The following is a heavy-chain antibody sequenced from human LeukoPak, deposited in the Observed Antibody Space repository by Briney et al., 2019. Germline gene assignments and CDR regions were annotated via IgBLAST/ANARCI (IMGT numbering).Heavy chain of an antibody. CDR3: ARADCSGGSCYFRGGMNWFDP. D-gene: IGHD2-15*01. V-gene: IGHV4-30-2*01. CDR2: IYHSGST. Sequence: SETLSLTCTVSGGSISSGGYYWSWIRQPPGKGLEWIGYIYHSGSTYYNPSLKSRVTISVDRSKNQFSLKLSSVTAADTAVYYCARADCSGGSCYFRGGMNWFDPWGQGTLVTVSS. CDR1: GGSISSGGYY. J-gene: IGHJ5*02.